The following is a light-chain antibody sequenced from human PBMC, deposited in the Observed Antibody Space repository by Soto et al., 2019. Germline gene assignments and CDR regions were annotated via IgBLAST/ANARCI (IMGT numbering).Light chain of an antibody. CDR1: NIGRKN. Sequence: SYELTQPLSVSVALGQTARITCGGNNIGRKNVHWYQQKPGQAPVLVIYRDNNRPSGIPERFSGSNSGNTATLTISRAQAGDEADYYCQVWDSSTVVFGGGTQLTVL. CDR2: RDN. V-gene: IGLV3-9*01. J-gene: IGLJ2*01. CDR3: QVWDSSTVV.